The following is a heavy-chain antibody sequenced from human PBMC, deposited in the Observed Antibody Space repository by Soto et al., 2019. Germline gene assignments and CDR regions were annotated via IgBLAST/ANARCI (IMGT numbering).Heavy chain of an antibody. J-gene: IGHJ4*02. Sequence: SETLSLTCTVSGGSISNYYWSWIRQPPGQGLEWIGYIYYSGGTHYSPSLESRVTITVDTSKNQFSLKLSSVTAADTAVYYCARAPSKVAVFGRYYFDYWGQGTLVTVSS. V-gene: IGHV4-59*01. CDR3: ARAPSKVAVFGRYYFDY. CDR2: IYYSGGT. CDR1: GGSISNYY. D-gene: IGHD3-3*01.